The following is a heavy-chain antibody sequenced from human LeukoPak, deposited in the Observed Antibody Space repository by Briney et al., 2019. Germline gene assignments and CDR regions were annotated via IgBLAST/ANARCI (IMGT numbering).Heavy chain of an antibody. CDR1: GFTFSSYV. CDR3: AKGLSMDV. D-gene: IGHD2/OR15-2a*01. Sequence: GGSLRLSCAASGFTFSSYVIKWVRQAPGKGLEWVSGITGSGGNTYYADSVKSRFIISRDNSKNILYLQMNSLRVEDTAVYYCAKGLSMDVWGQGTTVTVSS. J-gene: IGHJ6*02. V-gene: IGHV3-23*01. CDR2: ITGSGGNT.